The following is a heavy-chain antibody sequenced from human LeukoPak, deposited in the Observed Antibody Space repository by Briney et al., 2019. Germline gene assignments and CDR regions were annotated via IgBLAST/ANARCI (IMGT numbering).Heavy chain of an antibody. CDR3: TRMAYSGYDLCY. J-gene: IGHJ4*02. V-gene: IGHV3-73*01. CDR1: GFTFSGYA. CDR2: IRSKANSYAT. D-gene: IGHD5-12*01. Sequence: PGGSLRLSCAASGFTFSGYAMHWVRQASGKELEWVGRIRSKANSYATAYAASVKGRFTISRDDSKNTAYLQMNSLKTEDTAVYYCTRMAYSGYDLCYWGQGTLVTVSS.